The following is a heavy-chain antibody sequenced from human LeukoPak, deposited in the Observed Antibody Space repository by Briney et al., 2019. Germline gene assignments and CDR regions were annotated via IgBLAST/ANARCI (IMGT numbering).Heavy chain of an antibody. Sequence: SETLSLTCTVSGDSISINYNWGWIRQPPGKGLEWIGSIFYSGATYYSPSLKSRVTISVDTSKNQFSLKLSSVTAADTAVYYCARGFRGWLHDYWGQGTLVTVSS. J-gene: IGHJ4*02. V-gene: IGHV4-38-2*02. CDR3: ARGFRGWLHDY. CDR1: GDSISINYN. D-gene: IGHD5-24*01. CDR2: IFYSGAT.